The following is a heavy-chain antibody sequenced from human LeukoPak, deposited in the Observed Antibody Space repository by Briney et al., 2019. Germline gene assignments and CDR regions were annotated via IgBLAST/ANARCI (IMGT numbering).Heavy chain of an antibody. V-gene: IGHV3-33*01. J-gene: IGHJ3*02. D-gene: IGHD3-16*02. CDR1: GLTFSSYG. CDR3: ATAPYDYVWGSYRDDAFDI. Sequence: GGSLRLSCAASGLTFSSYGMHWVRQAPGKGLEWVAAIWYDGSNKYYADSVKGRFTISRDNSKNTLYLQMNNLRAEDTAVYYCATAPYDYVWGSYRDDAFDIWGQGTMVTVSS. CDR2: IWYDGSNK.